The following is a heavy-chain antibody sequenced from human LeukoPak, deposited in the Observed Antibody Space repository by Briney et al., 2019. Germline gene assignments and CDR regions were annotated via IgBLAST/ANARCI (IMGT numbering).Heavy chain of an antibody. D-gene: IGHD5-18*01. Sequence: GGSLRLSCAASGFTFSSYAMTWVRQAPGKGLEWVSGISGSGGSTYYADSVKGRFTISRDNAKNTLYLQMNRLRAEDTAAYYCARVRGYNHGYNYWGQGTLVTVSS. J-gene: IGHJ4*02. CDR1: GFTFSSYA. V-gene: IGHV3-23*01. CDR2: ISGSGGST. CDR3: ARVRGYNHGYNY.